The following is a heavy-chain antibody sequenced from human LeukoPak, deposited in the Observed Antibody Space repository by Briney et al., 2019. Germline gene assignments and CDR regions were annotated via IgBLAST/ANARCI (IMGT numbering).Heavy chain of an antibody. J-gene: IGHJ4*02. Sequence: PGGSLRLSCAASGFTFSNAWMGWVRQAPGKGLEWVGRIKSKTDGGTTDYAAPVKGRFTISRDDSKNTLYLQMSSLKTEDTAVYYCTTDWYYYDSSGYQGPPDYWGQGTLVTVSS. CDR3: TTDWYYYDSSGYQGPPDY. V-gene: IGHV3-15*01. D-gene: IGHD3-22*01. CDR2: IKSKTDGGTT. CDR1: GFTFSNAW.